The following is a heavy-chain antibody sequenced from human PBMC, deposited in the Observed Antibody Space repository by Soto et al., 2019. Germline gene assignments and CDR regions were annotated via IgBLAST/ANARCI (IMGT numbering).Heavy chain of an antibody. CDR3: AKERTVADNYDYYGMDV. J-gene: IGHJ6*02. Sequence: ASVEVSCKASGYPFTSYYMHWVRQAPGQGLEWMGIINPCGGSTSYAQKVQGRVTMIRDTSTSTVYMELSSLRSEDTAVYYCAKERTVADNYDYYGMDVWG. D-gene: IGHD6-19*01. CDR2: INPCGGST. V-gene: IGHV1-46*03. CDR1: GYPFTSYY.